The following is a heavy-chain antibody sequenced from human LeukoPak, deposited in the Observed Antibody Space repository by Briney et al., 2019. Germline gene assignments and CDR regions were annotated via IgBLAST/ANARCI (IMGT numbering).Heavy chain of an antibody. CDR1: GGSISSGFYY. Sequence: SETLSLTCTVSGGSISSGFYYWAWIRQPPGKGLEWIGSIYYSGITYYNPSFKSPVTISIDTAKNQFSLKLSSVTAADTAVYYCARHGKAPLRYFDWLYTFDCWGQGTLVTVSS. V-gene: IGHV4-39*01. CDR2: IYYSGIT. J-gene: IGHJ4*02. D-gene: IGHD3-9*01. CDR3: ARHGKAPLRYFDWLYTFDC.